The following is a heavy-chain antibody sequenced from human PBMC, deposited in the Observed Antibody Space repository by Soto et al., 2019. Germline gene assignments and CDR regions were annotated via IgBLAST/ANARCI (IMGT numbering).Heavy chain of an antibody. CDR2: IYYSGST. Sequence: SETLSLTCSVSGDSINSGDYYWSWIRQSPGKGLEWIGYIYYSGSTYYNPSLKSRSTISIDTSKNQFFLDVDSVTAADTAVYYCARLYTGYEAFDYWGQGTLVTVSS. J-gene: IGHJ4*02. V-gene: IGHV4-30-4*01. CDR1: GDSINSGDYY. D-gene: IGHD5-12*01. CDR3: ARLYTGYEAFDY.